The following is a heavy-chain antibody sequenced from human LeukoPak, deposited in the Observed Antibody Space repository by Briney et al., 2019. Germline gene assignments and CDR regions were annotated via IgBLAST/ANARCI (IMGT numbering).Heavy chain of an antibody. CDR2: INQDGSEK. CDR3: ARVDPPQYYFDY. CDR1: GFTFSNSC. Sequence: VGALSLSCAASGFTFSNSCMSWVRQPPWRGLEWVANINQDGSEKYYVRSVKGRVNISRDNAKNLLYLQMNSLSAEDTAVYFCARVDPPQYYFDYWGQGTLVTVSS. V-gene: IGHV3-7*01. J-gene: IGHJ4*02.